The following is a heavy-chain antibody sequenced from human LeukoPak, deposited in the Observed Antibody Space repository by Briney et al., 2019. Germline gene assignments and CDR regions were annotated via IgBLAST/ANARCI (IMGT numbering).Heavy chain of an antibody. J-gene: IGHJ4*02. D-gene: IGHD6-13*01. CDR2: IKQDGSEK. V-gene: IGHV3-7*01. CDR3: ASGYSSSWLPPGG. Sequence: GGSLRLSCAASGFTFSSYWMSWVRQAPGRGLEWVANIKQDGSEKYYVDSVKGRFTISRDNAKNSLYLQMNSLRAEDTAVYYCASGYSSSWLPPGGWGQGTLVTVSS. CDR1: GFTFSSYW.